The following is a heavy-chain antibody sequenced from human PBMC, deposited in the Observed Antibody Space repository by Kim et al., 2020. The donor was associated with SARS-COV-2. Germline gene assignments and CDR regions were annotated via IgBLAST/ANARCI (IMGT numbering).Heavy chain of an antibody. V-gene: IGHV4-31*03. J-gene: IGHJ5*02. CDR2: IYYSGSS. D-gene: IGHD3-16*01. Sequence: SETLSLTCTVSCGSISSGSNYWSWIRQHPGKGLEWIGHIYYSGSSFYNPSLKSRVNMSVDTSKNQFSLKLSSVTAADTAVYYCARASGTIWGNEWFDPWGQGTLVTVSS. CDR3: ARASGTIWGNEWFDP. CDR1: CGSISSGSNY.